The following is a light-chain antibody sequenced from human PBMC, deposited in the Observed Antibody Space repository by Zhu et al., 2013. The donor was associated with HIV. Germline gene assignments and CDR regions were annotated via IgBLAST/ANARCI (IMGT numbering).Light chain of an antibody. CDR1: QDVSTW. CDR3: QQANTFPLT. Sequence: DIQMTQSPSSVSASIGDTVIITCRASQDVSTWLAWYHQKPGKAPKLLMYAASSLDRGAPSRFSGSGTGTHFTLTISSLHPEDFGTYYCQQANTFPLTFGGGTKVEI. CDR2: AAS. J-gene: IGKJ4*01. V-gene: IGKV1-12*01.